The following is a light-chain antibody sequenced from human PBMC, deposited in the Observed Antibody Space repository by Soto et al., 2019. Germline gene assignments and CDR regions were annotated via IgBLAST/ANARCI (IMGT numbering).Light chain of an antibody. Sequence: DVQMTQSPSTLSASAGDRVTITCRASQSITRWVAWYQQKPRKAPKLLIYDASTLQSGVPSRFRGSGSGTEFTLTISSLQPHDFATCYSQQFHSFPIPSGQGTRLQIK. V-gene: IGKV1-5*01. CDR2: DAS. CDR1: QSITRW. J-gene: IGKJ5*01. CDR3: QQFHSFPIP.